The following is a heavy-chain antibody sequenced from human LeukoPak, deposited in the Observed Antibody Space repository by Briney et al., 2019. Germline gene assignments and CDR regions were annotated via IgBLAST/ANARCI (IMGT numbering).Heavy chain of an antibody. J-gene: IGHJ5*02. D-gene: IGHD2-2*02. CDR1: GFTFSNYA. CDR2: ISSSGTYL. V-gene: IGHV3-21*01. Sequence: PGGSLRLSCAASGFTFSNYAMHWVRQAPGKGLEWVSSISSSGTYLYYADSVKGRFTISRDNAKDSLYLQMNSLRVEDTAVYYCARRVVPAAIRYLNWFDPWGQGTLVTVSS. CDR3: ARRVVPAAIRYLNWFDP.